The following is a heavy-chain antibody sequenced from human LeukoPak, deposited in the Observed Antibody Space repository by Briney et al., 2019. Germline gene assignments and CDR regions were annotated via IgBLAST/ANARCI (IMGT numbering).Heavy chain of an antibody. CDR2: ISSSSSYT. D-gene: IGHD2-15*01. CDR3: ARERLRGYCSGGSCYLDP. J-gene: IGHJ5*02. CDR1: GFTFSDYY. V-gene: IGHV3-11*06. Sequence: GGSLRLSCAASGFTFSDYYMSWIRQAPGKGLEWVSYISSSSSYTNYADSVKGRFTISGDNAKNSLYLQMNSLRAEDTAVYYCARERLRGYCSGGSCYLDPWGQGTLVTVSS.